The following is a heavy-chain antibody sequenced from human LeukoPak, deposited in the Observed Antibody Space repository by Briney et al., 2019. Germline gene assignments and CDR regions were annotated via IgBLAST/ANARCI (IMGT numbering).Heavy chain of an antibody. D-gene: IGHD3-22*01. CDR3: ARSHYDSSGSPIFGLGVDY. Sequence: SETLSLTCTVSGGSVSSGSYYWSWIRQPPGKGLEWIGYIYYSGSTNYNPSLESRVTISVDTSKNQFSLKLSSVTAADTAVYYCARSHYDSSGSPIFGLGVDYWGQGTLVTVSS. V-gene: IGHV4-61*01. J-gene: IGHJ4*02. CDR2: IYYSGST. CDR1: GGSVSSGSYY.